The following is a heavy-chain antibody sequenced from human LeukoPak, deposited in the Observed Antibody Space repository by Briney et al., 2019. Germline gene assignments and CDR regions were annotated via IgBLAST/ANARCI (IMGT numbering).Heavy chain of an antibody. V-gene: IGHV4-38-2*02. CDR3: ARVLGSIGYFEY. D-gene: IGHD3-22*01. CDR1: NYSIRRGYY. J-gene: IGHJ4*02. CDR2: VYHSGST. Sequence: PSETLSLTCSVSNYSIRRGYYWGWIRQSPGKRLEWIGNVYHSGSTHYNPSLESRISMSADPSKNRFSLRLSSVTTADTAVYYCARVLGSIGYFEYWGQGILVSVAS.